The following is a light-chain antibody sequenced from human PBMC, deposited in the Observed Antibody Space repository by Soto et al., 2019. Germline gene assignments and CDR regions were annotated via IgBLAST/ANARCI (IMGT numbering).Light chain of an antibody. CDR1: SGHSSYG. J-gene: IGLJ7*01. Sequence: QLVLTQSPSASASLGASVKLTCTLSSGHSSYGIAWHQQQPEKGPRYLMKLNSDGSHSKGDGIPDRFSGSSSGAERYLTISSLQAEDEADYYCQTWGTGIPVFGGGTQLTVL. V-gene: IGLV4-69*01. CDR2: LNSDGSH. CDR3: QTWGTGIPV.